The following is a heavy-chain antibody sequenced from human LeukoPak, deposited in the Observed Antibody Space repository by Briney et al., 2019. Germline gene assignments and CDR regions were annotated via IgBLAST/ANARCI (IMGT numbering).Heavy chain of an antibody. V-gene: IGHV3-74*01. CDR1: EFSFSSYW. CDR3: TRDPGGGGARGHNWFDL. Sequence: PGGSLRLSCAASEFSFSSYWMHWVRQIPGKVLVWVSRISTDESTNYADSVKGRFTMSRDNAKKTLYLQMNSLRAEDTGVYYCTRDPGGGGARGHNWFDLWGQGTLVTVSS. CDR2: ISTDEST. J-gene: IGHJ5*02. D-gene: IGHD2-21*01.